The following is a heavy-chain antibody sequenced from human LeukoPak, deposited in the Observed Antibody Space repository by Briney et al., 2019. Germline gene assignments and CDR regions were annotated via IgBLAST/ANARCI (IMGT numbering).Heavy chain of an antibody. CDR1: GFTFSSYA. Sequence: GGSLRLSCAASGFTFSSYAMHWVRQAPGKGLEWVAVISYDGSNKYYADSVKGRFTISRDNSKSTLYLQMNSLRAEDTAVYYCARDYCSSTSCYGMDVWGQGTTVTVSS. CDR3: ARDYCSSTSCYGMDV. J-gene: IGHJ6*02. D-gene: IGHD2-2*01. CDR2: ISYDGSNK. V-gene: IGHV3-30-3*01.